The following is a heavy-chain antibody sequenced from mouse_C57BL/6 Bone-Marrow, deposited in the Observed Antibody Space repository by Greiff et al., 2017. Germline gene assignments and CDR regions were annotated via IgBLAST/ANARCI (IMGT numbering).Heavy chain of an antibody. V-gene: IGHV1-76*01. J-gene: IGHJ4*01. CDR1: GYTFTDYY. CDR2: IYPGSGNT. Sequence: QVQLQQSGAELVRPGASVKLSCKASGYTFTDYYINWVKQRPGQGLEWIARIYPGSGNTYYNEKFKGKATLTAEKSSSTAYMQLSSLTSEDSAVYFCARGFYGSSPYYAMDYWGQGTSVTVSS. CDR3: ARGFYGSSPYYAMDY. D-gene: IGHD1-1*01.